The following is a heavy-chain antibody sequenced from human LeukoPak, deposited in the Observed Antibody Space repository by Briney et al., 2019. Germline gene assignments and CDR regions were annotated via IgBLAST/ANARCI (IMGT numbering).Heavy chain of an antibody. D-gene: IGHD2-2*03. J-gene: IGHJ4*02. CDR3: TRDGWDY. V-gene: IGHV3-23*01. Sequence: PGGSLRLSCAASGFTINTFTMNWVRQAPGKGLEWVSTIRGAEGGTYYADSVKGRFTISRDNFENTLYLQMNYLREEDTALYYCTRDGWDYWGQGTLVTVSS. CDR2: IRGAEGGT. CDR1: GFTINTFT.